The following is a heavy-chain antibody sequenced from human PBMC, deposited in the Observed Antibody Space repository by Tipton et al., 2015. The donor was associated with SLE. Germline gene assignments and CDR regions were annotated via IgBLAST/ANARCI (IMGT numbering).Heavy chain of an antibody. CDR1: GGSFSGYY. J-gene: IGHJ3*02. CDR3: ARDLQYYDSSGMEAFDI. V-gene: IGHV4-34*11. Sequence: TLSLTCAVYGGSFSGYYWSWIRQPPGKGLEWIGYIYYSGSTNYNPSLKSRVTISVDTSKNQFSLKLNSVAAADTAVYYCARDLQYYDSSGMEAFDIWGQGTMVTVSS. CDR2: IYYSGST. D-gene: IGHD3-22*01.